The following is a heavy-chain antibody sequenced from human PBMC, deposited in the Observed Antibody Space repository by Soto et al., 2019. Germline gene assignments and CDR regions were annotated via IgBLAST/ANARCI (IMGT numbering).Heavy chain of an antibody. V-gene: IGHV1-8*01. CDR1: GYTFTSYD. J-gene: IGHJ4*02. CDR2: MNPNTGNS. Sequence: ASLKVSCKASGYTFTSYDIYWVRQATGQGLEWMGWMNPNTGNSGYAQKFQGRVTVTSDTSINTVYMELSSLRSEDTAVYYCARRAETNGWNGFGADKYYFDFWGKGTLVTVSS. D-gene: IGHD1-1*01. CDR3: ARRAETNGWNGFGADKYYFDF.